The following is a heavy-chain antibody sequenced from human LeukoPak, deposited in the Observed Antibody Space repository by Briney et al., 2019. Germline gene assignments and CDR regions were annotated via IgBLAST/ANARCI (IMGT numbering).Heavy chain of an antibody. V-gene: IGHV3-23*01. CDR2: ISGSGGST. D-gene: IGHD3-10*01. Sequence: GGSLRLSCAASGFTFSSYAMSWVRQAPGKGLEWVSAISGSGGSTYYADSVKGRFTISRDNPKNTLYLQMNSLRAEDSAVYYCAKDPQQGYYGSGSYYQDSRGQGTLVTVSS. CDR1: GFTFSSYA. CDR3: AKDPQQGYYGSGSYYQDS. J-gene: IGHJ4*02.